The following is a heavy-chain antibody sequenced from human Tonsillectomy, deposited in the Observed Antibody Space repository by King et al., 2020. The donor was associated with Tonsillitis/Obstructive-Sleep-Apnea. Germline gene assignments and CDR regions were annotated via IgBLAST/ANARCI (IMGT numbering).Heavy chain of an antibody. V-gene: IGHV4-31*03. CDR2: IYYSGST. D-gene: IGHD3-22*01. Sequence: VQLQESGPGLVKPSQTLSLTCTVSGGSISTGGYYWSWIRQHPGKGLEWIGYIYYSGSTDYNPSLKSRVTISVDTSKNQFSLKLSSVTAADTAVYYCARGVDYYDSSGQNNWFDPWGQGTLVTVSS. J-gene: IGHJ5*02. CDR1: GGSISTGGYY. CDR3: ARGVDYYDSSGQNNWFDP.